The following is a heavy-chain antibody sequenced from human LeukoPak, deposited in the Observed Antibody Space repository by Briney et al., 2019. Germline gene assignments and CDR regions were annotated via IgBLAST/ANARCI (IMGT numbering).Heavy chain of an antibody. CDR2: ISASGSYI. Sequence: KAGGSLRLSCAASGFTFDTYRMNGVRQAPGKGLEWVSSISASGSYIYYADSLKGRFTISRDNTKNSLFLQMNSLRAEDTAVYYCARDSPGTTASDYWGQGTLVTVSS. J-gene: IGHJ4*02. D-gene: IGHD1-1*01. CDR3: ARDSPGTTASDY. CDR1: GFTFDTYR. V-gene: IGHV3-21*01.